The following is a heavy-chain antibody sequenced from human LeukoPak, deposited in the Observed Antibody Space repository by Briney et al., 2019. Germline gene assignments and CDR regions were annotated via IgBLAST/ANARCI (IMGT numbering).Heavy chain of an antibody. V-gene: IGHV4-59*01. CDR1: GASISADY. CDR2: IYYSGST. J-gene: IGHJ2*01. CDR3: ARVFYYGSGTFDL. Sequence: SETLSLTCAVSGASISADYWIWIRQPPGKGLEWIGYIYYSGSTTYNPSLRSRVTISVDTSKNQFSLKLSSVTAADTAVYYCARVFYYGSGTFDLWGRGTLVTVSS. D-gene: IGHD3-10*01.